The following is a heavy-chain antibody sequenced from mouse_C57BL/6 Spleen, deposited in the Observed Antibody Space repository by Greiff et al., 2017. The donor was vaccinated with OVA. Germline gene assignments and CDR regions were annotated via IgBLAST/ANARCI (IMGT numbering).Heavy chain of an antibody. CDR3: ARSDGYCDWYFDV. CDR2: IYPGDGDT. V-gene: IGHV1-82*01. CDR1: GYAFSSSW. Sequence: QVQLQQSGPELVKPGASVKISCKASGYAFSSSWMNWVKQRPGTGLEWIGRIYPGDGDTTYNGKFKGKATLTADKSSSKAYMQLSSLASEDSAVYFCARSDGYCDWYFDVWGTGTTVTVSS. D-gene: IGHD2-3*01. J-gene: IGHJ1*03.